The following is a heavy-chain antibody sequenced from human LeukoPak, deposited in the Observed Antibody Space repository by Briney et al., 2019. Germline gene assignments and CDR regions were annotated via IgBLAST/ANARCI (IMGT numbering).Heavy chain of an antibody. Sequence: GGSLRLSCAASGFTFSSYSMSWVRQAPGKGLEWVSSISSSSSYIYYADSVKGRFTISRDNAKNSLYLQMNSLRAEDTAVYYCARDGFGELLDTFDYWGQGTLVTVSS. J-gene: IGHJ4*02. D-gene: IGHD3-10*01. CDR2: ISSSSSYI. CDR1: GFTFSSYS. CDR3: ARDGFGELLDTFDY. V-gene: IGHV3-21*01.